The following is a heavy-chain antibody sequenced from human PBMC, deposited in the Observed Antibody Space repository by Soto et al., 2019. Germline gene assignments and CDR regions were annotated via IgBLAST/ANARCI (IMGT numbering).Heavy chain of an antibody. CDR3: ASSSRLPPSYYYYGMDV. Sequence: QVQLVESGGGVVQPGRSLRLSCAASGFTFSSYAMHWVRQAPGKGLEWVAVISYDGSNKYYADSVKGRFTISRDNSKNPLYLHMNSLRAEATDVYYCASSSRLPPSYYYYGMDVWGQGNTVTVSS. CDR2: ISYDGSNK. J-gene: IGHJ6*02. D-gene: IGHD5-12*01. V-gene: IGHV3-30-3*01. CDR1: GFTFSSYA.